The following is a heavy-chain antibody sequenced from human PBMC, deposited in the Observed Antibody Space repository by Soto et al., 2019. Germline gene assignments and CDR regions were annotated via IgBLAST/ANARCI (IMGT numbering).Heavy chain of an antibody. Sequence: GGSLRPSCAASGFTFSTYAMSWVRQAPGKGLEWVSAISGSVGSTYYADPVKGRFTISRDNSKNTLYLQMNSLRAEDTAVHYCARGLCYCSSTSCYMWFDYWGQGTLVTVSS. CDR3: ARGLCYCSSTSCYMWFDY. CDR1: GFTFSTYA. J-gene: IGHJ4*02. CDR2: ISGSVGST. V-gene: IGHV3-23*01. D-gene: IGHD2-2*02.